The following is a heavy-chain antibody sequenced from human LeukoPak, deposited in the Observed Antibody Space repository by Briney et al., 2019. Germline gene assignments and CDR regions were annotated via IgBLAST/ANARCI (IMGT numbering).Heavy chain of an antibody. CDR2: IIPIFGTA. D-gene: IGHD5-18*01. CDR1: GGTFSSYA. J-gene: IGHJ6*02. Sequence: SVKVSCKASGGTFSSYAISWVRQAPGQGLEWMGGIIPIFGTANYAQKFQGRVTITADESTSTAYMELSSLRSEDTAVYYCARDSGEYSYGYRDYHYGMDVWGQGTTVTVSS. V-gene: IGHV1-69*13. CDR3: ARDSGEYSYGYRDYHYGMDV.